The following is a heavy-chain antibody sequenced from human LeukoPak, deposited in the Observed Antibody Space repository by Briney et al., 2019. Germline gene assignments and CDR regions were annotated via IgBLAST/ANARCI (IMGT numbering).Heavy chain of an antibody. D-gene: IGHD5-24*01. V-gene: IGHV3-9*01. Sequence: PGRSLRLSCAASGFTFDDYAMRWVRQAPGKGLEWVSGISWNSGSIGYADSVKGRFTISRDNAKNSLYLQMNSLRAEDTALYYCAKDNKMATFDAFDIWGQGTMVTVSS. J-gene: IGHJ3*02. CDR2: ISWNSGSI. CDR1: GFTFDDYA. CDR3: AKDNKMATFDAFDI.